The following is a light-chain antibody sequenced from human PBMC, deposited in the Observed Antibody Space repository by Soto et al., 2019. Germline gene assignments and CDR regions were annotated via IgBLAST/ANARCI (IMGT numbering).Light chain of an antibody. CDR2: GNN. Sequence: QSVLTQPPSVSGAPGQRVTISCTGSSSNIGATYDVHWYHQLPGTAPKLLISGNNNRPSGVPDRFSGSKSGTSASLAITGLQAEDEADYYCQSYDSILGYVFGTGTKVTVL. V-gene: IGLV1-40*01. J-gene: IGLJ1*01. CDR1: SSNIGATYD. CDR3: QSYDSILGYV.